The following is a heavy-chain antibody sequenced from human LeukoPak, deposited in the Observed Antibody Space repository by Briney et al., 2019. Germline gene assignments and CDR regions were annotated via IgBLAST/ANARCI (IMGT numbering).Heavy chain of an antibody. CDR3: ARDLPIYDSSGYYLSRAFDI. Sequence: GGSLRLSCAASGFTFSSYEMNRVRQAPGKGLEWVSYISSSCSTKYYADSVQGRFTSSRDNAKNSLYLQMNSLRAEDTAVYYCARDLPIYDSSGYYLSRAFDIWGQGTMVTVSS. J-gene: IGHJ3*02. V-gene: IGHV3-48*03. D-gene: IGHD3-22*01. CDR1: GFTFSSYE. CDR2: ISSSCSTK.